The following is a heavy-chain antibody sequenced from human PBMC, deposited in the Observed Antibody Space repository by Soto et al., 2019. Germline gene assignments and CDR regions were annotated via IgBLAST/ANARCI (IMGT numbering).Heavy chain of an antibody. V-gene: IGHV4-39*02. CDR2: IYYSGST. CDR1: GGSINSTSYF. J-gene: IGHJ6*02. CDR3: AREACSTTSCYHD. Sequence: SETLALTCSVSGGSINSTSYFWCWVLDPPGKGLEWIGSIYYSGSTNQNPSLKSRVTLSIDTSKNQFSLKLSSVTAADTAVYYCAREACSTTSCYHDWGQGTTVTVSS. D-gene: IGHD2-2*01.